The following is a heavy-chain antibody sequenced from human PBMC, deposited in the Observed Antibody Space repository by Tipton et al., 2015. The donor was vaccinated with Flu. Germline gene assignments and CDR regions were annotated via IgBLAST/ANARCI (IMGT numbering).Heavy chain of an antibody. CDR1: GGSISSYY. CDR2: IYYSGST. J-gene: IGHJ5*02. CDR3: ARHRVEVEQTKGWFDP. Sequence: PGLVKPSETLSLTCTVSGGSISSYYWSWIRQPPGKGLEWIGYIYYSGSTNYNPSLKSRVTISVDTSKNQFSLKLSSVTAADTAVYYCARHRVEVEQTKGWFDPWGQGTLVTVSS. D-gene: IGHD1/OR15-1a*01. V-gene: IGHV4-59*08.